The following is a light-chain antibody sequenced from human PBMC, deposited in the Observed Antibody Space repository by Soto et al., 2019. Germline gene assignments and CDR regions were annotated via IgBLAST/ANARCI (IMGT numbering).Light chain of an antibody. J-gene: IGLJ1*01. CDR3: HSHDSSLHASV. CDR1: SSNIGAGYD. V-gene: IGLV1-40*01. CDR2: GNT. Sequence: QSVLTQPPSMSGAPGQRVTISCTGSSSNIGAGYDVHWYLQLPGTAPKLLIYGNTNRPSGVPDRFSGSKSGSSASLAITGLQAEDEADYYCHSHDSSLHASVFGTGTKLTVL.